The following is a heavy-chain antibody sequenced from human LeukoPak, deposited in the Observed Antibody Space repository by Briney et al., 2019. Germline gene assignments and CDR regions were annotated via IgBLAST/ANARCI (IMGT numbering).Heavy chain of an antibody. CDR3: ARVPLSDASGRYYSH. CDR2: INTGNGNT. CDR1: GYSFANYG. Sequence: GASVKVACKTSGYSFANYGMHWVRQAPRQSLEWMGWINTGNGNTKSSQKFQDRVALTRDTSASTAYMELNSLSSEDTAVYYCARVPLSDASGRYYSHWGQGTLVTVS. D-gene: IGHD3-10*01. J-gene: IGHJ1*01. V-gene: IGHV1-3*04.